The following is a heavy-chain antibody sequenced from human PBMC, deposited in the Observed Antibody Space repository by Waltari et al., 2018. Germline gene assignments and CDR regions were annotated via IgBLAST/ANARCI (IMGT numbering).Heavy chain of an antibody. J-gene: IGHJ6*02. CDR1: VFTFSSYE. V-gene: IGHV3-48*03. Sequence: EVQLVESGGGLVQPGGSLSLSVAASVFTFSSYEMNWVRQAPGKGLEWVTYISSSGRTIYYADSVKGRFTISRDNAKNSLYLQMNSLRAEDRAVYYCARIPAYDFWSGQPNYYYGMDVWGQGTTVTVSS. CDR2: ISSSGRTI. D-gene: IGHD3-3*01. CDR3: ARIPAYDFWSGQPNYYYGMDV.